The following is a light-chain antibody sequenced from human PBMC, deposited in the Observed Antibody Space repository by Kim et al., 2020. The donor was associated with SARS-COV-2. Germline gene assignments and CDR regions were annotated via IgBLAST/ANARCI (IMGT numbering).Light chain of an antibody. V-gene: IGLV3-21*04. CDR2: YDS. Sequence: APGKTARISCGGKNIGSKSVHWYQQKPGQAPVLVIYYDSDRPSGIPERFSGSNSGNTATLTISRVEAGDEADYYCQVWDSSSDVVFGGGTQLTVL. CDR1: NIGSKS. CDR3: QVWDSSSDVV. J-gene: IGLJ2*01.